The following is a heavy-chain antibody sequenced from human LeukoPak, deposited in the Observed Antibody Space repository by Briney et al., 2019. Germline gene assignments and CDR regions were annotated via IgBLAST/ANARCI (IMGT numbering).Heavy chain of an antibody. CDR3: AKDHPTYCSGGSCYQGL. Sequence: GGSLRLSCAASGFTFSSYEMNWVRQAPGKGLEWVSYISSSGSTIYYADSVKGRFTISRDNSKNTLYLQMNSLRAEDTAVYYCAKDHPTYCSGGSCYQGLWGQGTLVTVSS. CDR1: GFTFSSYE. D-gene: IGHD2-15*01. V-gene: IGHV3-48*03. CDR2: ISSSGSTI. J-gene: IGHJ4*02.